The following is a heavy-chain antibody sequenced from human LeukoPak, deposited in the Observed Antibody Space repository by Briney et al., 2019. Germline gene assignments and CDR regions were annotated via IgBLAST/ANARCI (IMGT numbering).Heavy chain of an antibody. Sequence: SETLSLTCAVYGGSFSGYYWSWIRQPPGKGLEWIGEINHSGSTNYNPSLKSRVTISADTSKNQFSLKLSSVTAADTAVYYCARKLWDYYDSSGYYRFDYWGQGTLVTVSS. D-gene: IGHD3-22*01. CDR3: ARKLWDYYDSSGYYRFDY. V-gene: IGHV4-34*01. CDR2: INHSGST. CDR1: GGSFSGYY. J-gene: IGHJ4*02.